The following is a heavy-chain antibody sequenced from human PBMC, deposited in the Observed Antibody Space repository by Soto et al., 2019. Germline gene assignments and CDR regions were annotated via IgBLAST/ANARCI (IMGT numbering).Heavy chain of an antibody. CDR1: GFSLNSSGVG. V-gene: IGHV2-5*01. D-gene: IGHD6-6*01. Sequence: QITLKESGPTLVKPTQTLTLTCTFSGFSLNSSGVGVGWIRQPPGKALEWLALIYWNDEMHYSPSLKSRLTITEDASKHQVVLTVTNIDPLDTATYYCAHRRFAKYSSLPADFDYWGQGILVTVSS. CDR3: AHRRFAKYSSLPADFDY. CDR2: IYWNDEM. J-gene: IGHJ4*02.